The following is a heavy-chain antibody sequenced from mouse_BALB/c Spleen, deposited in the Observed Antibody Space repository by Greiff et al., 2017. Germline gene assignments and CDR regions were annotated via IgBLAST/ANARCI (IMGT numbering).Heavy chain of an antibody. CDR2: IRLKSNNYAT. CDR1: GFTFSNYW. J-gene: IGHJ1*01. D-gene: IGHD1-2*01. CDR3: TPITTGSFDV. Sequence: EVMLVESGGGLVQPGGSMKLSCVASGFTFSNYWMNWVRQSPEKGLEWVAEIRLKSNNYATHYAESVKGRFTISRDDSKSSVYLQMNNLRAEDTGIYYCTPITTGSFDVWGAGTTVTVSS. V-gene: IGHV6-6*02.